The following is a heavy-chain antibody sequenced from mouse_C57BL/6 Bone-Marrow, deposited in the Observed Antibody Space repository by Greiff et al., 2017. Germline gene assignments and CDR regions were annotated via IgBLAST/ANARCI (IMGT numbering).Heavy chain of an antibody. D-gene: IGHD2-4*01. CDR1: GYSITSCYY. V-gene: IGHV3-6*01. Sequence: EVQLQQSGPGLVKPSQSLSLTCSATGYSITSCYYWNWNRQYPGNKLERMGYIRNDGSNNYNPSLKNRIAITRDTSKNQSFLKLSSVTTEDSATYYCARGGDYDCNWYFDVWGTGTTVTVSS. CDR3: ARGGDYDCNWYFDV. CDR2: IRNDGSN. J-gene: IGHJ1*03.